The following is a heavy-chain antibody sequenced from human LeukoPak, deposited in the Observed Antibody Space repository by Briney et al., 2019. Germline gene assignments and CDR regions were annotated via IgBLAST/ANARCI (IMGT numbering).Heavy chain of an antibody. Sequence: GGSLRLSCAASGFTFSSYAMTWVRQAPGKGLEWVSGISGSAGSTYYADSVKGRFTISRDNSKSTLSLQMNSLGAEDTAVYYCAKDLRYSGSLRAMDYWGQGTVVTVS. CDR1: GFTFSSYA. D-gene: IGHD1-26*01. CDR3: AKDLRYSGSLRAMDY. J-gene: IGHJ4*02. CDR2: ISGSAGST. V-gene: IGHV3-23*01.